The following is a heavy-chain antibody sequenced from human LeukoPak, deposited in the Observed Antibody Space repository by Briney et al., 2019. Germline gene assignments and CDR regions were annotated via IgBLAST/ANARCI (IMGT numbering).Heavy chain of an antibody. J-gene: IGHJ3*02. V-gene: IGHV6-1*01. CDR3: TTIKRGIVGGSDAFDI. CDR1: GDSVSSNSAA. CDR2: TYYRSQWFN. D-gene: IGHD1-26*01. Sequence: SQTLSLTCAISGDSVSSNSAAWHWIRQSPSRGLEWLGRTYYRSQWFNDYAVSVKSRITINRDISKNQFSLQLNSVTPEDTAVYYCTTIKRGIVGGSDAFDIWGQGTMVTVSA.